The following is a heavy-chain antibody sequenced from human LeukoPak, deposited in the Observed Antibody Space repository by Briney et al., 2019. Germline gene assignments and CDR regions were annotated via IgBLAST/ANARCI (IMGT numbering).Heavy chain of an antibody. CDR3: ARGGYGDRIDY. Sequence: ASVRVSCKASGYTFIRYYMHWVRQAPGQGLEWMGIINPSGGSTSYAQKFQGRVTMTRDTSTSTVYMELSRLRSEDTAVYYCARGGYGDRIDYWGQGTLVSVSS. V-gene: IGHV1-46*01. D-gene: IGHD4-17*01. J-gene: IGHJ4*02. CDR2: INPSGGST. CDR1: GYTFIRYY.